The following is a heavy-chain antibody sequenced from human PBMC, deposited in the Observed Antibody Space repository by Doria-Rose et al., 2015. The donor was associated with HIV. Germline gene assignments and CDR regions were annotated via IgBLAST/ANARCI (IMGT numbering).Heavy chain of an antibody. J-gene: IGHJ4*02. CDR2: IFSDDER. CDR3: ARIKSSRWYHKYSFDF. CDR1: GVSLSSPGMG. V-gene: IGHV2-26*01. Sequence: QESGPVLVKPTETLTLTCTVSGVSLSSPGMGVSWIRQPPGKALEWLANIFSDDERSYITSLKSRLTISRGASNSKVVLAMTDMDPVDTATYYCARIKSSRWYHKYSFDFWGQGTLVIFSA. D-gene: IGHD6-13*01.